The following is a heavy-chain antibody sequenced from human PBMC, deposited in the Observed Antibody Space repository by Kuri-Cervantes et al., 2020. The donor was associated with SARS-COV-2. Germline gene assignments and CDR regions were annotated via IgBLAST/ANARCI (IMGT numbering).Heavy chain of an antibody. J-gene: IGHJ4*02. V-gene: IGHV3-33*08. Sequence: SLKISCAASGFTFSSYAMHWVRQAPGKGLEWVAVIWYDGSNKYYADSVKGRFTISRDDSKNTLYLQMDSLRDDDTAVYYCARDGDYWGQGTLVTVSS. CDR1: GFTFSSYA. CDR3: ARDGDY. CDR2: IWYDGSNK.